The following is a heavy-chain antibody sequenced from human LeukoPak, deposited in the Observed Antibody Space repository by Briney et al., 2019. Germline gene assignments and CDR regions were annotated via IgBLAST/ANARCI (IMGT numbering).Heavy chain of an antibody. V-gene: IGHV4-59*01. CDR3: ARVAYCGGDCYSFDY. Sequence: TETLSLTCTVSGGSISGYYWSWIRQPPGKGLEWIAYIYYSGSTNYNPSLKSRVTISVDTSKKQFPLKLSSVTAADTAVYYCARVAYCGGDCYSFDYWGQGTLVTVSS. CDR1: GGSISGYY. D-gene: IGHD2-21*02. CDR2: IYYSGST. J-gene: IGHJ4*02.